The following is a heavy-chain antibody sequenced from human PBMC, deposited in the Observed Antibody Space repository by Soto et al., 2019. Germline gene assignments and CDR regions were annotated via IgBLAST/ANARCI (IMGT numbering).Heavy chain of an antibody. J-gene: IGHJ6*02. V-gene: IGHV4-34*01. CDR2: INHSGST. CDR1: GGSFSGYY. D-gene: IGHD5-18*01. CDR3: AREVQLWLNGMDV. Sequence: SETLSLTCAVYGGSFSGYYWSWIRQPPGKGLEWIGEINHSGSTNYNPSLKSRVTISVDTSKDQFSLKLSSVTAADTAVYYCAREVQLWLNGMDVWGQGITVTVSS.